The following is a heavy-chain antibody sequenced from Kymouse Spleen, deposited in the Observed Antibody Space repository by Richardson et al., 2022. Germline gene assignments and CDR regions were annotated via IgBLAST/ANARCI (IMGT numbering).Heavy chain of an antibody. CDR2: ISWNSGSI. CDR3: AKDTDSSSWYEDYYGMDV. CDR1: GFTFDDYA. J-gene: IGHJ6*02. Sequence: EVQLVESGGGLVQPGRSLRLSCAASGFTFDDYAMHWVRQAPGKGLEWVSGISWNSGSIGYADSVKGRFTISRDNAKNSLYLQMNSLRAEDTALYYCAKDTDSSSWYEDYYGMDVWGQGTTVTVSS. D-gene: IGHD6-13*01. V-gene: IGHV3-9*01.